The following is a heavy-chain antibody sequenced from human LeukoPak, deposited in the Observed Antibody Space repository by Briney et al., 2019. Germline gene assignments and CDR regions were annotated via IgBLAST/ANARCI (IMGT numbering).Heavy chain of an antibody. J-gene: IGHJ5*02. Sequence: PGGSLRLSCAASGFTFSSYSMNWVGQAPGKGLEWVSSIISSFIYIYYAYSVKCRFTISRHNANNSLYLQMNSLRAEDTAVYYCAGDIIAARPGNWFDPWGQGTLVTVSS. CDR2: IISSFIYI. D-gene: IGHD6-6*01. CDR3: AGDIIAARPGNWFDP. V-gene: IGHV3-21*01. CDR1: GFTFSSYS.